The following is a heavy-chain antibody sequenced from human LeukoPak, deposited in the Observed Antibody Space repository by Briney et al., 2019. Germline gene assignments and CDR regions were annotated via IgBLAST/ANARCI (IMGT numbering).Heavy chain of an antibody. CDR2: IYYSGST. D-gene: IGHD6-19*01. CDR1: GGSISRYY. Sequence: PSGTLSLTCTVSGGSISRYYWSWIRQPPGKGLEWIGYIYYSGSTNYNPSLTSRVTISVDTSKNQFSLKLSSVTAADTAVYYCASTGTAVVGGIDYWGQGTLVTVSS. V-gene: IGHV4-59*07. J-gene: IGHJ4*02. CDR3: ASTGTAVVGGIDY.